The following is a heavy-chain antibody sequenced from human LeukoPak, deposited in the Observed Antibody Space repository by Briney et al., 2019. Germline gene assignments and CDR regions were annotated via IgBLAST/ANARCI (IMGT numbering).Heavy chain of an antibody. CDR1: GGTFNIYD. CDR2: IIPILGIA. CDR3: AREGADYSSCYYSHLDY. J-gene: IGHJ4*02. Sequence: SVTVSYKASGGTFNIYDISWVRQAPGQGGEWMGGIIPILGIANYTQKFQGRDTITTDKNTRTAYMELSSLRSEDTAVYYCAREGADYSSCYYSHLDYWGQGTLVTVSS. V-gene: IGHV1-69*10. D-gene: IGHD3-22*01.